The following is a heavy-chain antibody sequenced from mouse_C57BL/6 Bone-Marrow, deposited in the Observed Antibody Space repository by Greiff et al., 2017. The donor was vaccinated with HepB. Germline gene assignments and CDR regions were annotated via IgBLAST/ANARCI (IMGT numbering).Heavy chain of an antibody. CDR2: ISSGGDYI. CDR3: TRYYYERSWFAY. Sequence: EVMLVESGEGLVKPGGSLKLSCAASGFTFSSYAMSWVRQTPEKRLEWVAYISSGGDYIYYADTVKGRFTISRDNARNTLYLQMSSLKSEDTAMYYCTRYYYERSWFAYWGQGTLVTVSA. CDR1: GFTFSSYA. J-gene: IGHJ3*01. D-gene: IGHD1-1*01. V-gene: IGHV5-9-1*02.